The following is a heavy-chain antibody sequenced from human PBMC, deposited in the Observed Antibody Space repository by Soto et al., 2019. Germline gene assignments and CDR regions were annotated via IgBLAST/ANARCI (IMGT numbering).Heavy chain of an antibody. Sequence: GGSLRLSCAASGLTFRSFTMNWVRQAPGKGLEWVSTISSNSAYIYYTDALRGRFTISRDNAKNSLHLQMNSLRAEDTAVYYCTRDASRDSSARGWFDPWGPGSLVTVSS. CDR1: GLTFRSFT. D-gene: IGHD6-13*01. CDR3: TRDASRDSSARGWFDP. J-gene: IGHJ5*02. CDR2: ISSNSAYI. V-gene: IGHV3-21*01.